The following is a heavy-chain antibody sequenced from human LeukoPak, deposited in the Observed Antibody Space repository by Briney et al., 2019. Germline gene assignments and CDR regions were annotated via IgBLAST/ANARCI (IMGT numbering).Heavy chain of an antibody. D-gene: IGHD3-10*01. CDR2: IYYSGST. CDR1: GGSISSSSYY. CDR3: ARAPELWFGELISYYYYYMDV. Sequence: PSXTLSLTCTVSGGSISSSSYYWGWIRQPPGKGVEWIESIYYSGSTYYNPSLKSRLTISVDTSKHHFSLKLSSVTAADTAVYYCARAPELWFGELISYYYYYMDVWGKGTTVTVSS. V-gene: IGHV4-39*01. J-gene: IGHJ6*03.